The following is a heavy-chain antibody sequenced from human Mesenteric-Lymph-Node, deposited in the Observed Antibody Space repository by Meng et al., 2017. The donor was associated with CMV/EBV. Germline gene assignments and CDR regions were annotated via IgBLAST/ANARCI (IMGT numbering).Heavy chain of an antibody. V-gene: IGHV4-34*01. Sequence: ESLKISCAVYDGSFSNYYWSWIRQPPGKGLEWIGEINHSGSTSYNPSLKSRVTISVDTSKNQFSLRLSSVTAADTAVYFCARDRASSWYGGGSDYWGQGTLVTVSS. CDR2: INHSGST. CDR1: DGSFSNYY. D-gene: IGHD6-13*01. J-gene: IGHJ4*02. CDR3: ARDRASSWYGGGSDY.